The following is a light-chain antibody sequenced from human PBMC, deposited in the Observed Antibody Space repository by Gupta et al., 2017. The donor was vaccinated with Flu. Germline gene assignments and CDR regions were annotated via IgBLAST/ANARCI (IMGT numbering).Light chain of an antibody. CDR3: GQSMQRPIT. Sequence: VTPGKPASISCKSRQSLRKSDGRTHLYWYRQKPGQPPQLLIHEVSRRRSVVPDRFSGSGSGTDFTLDISRVEAEDVGLYYCGQSMQRPITFGGGTRVEI. V-gene: IGKV2D-29*01. CDR1: QSLRKSDGRTH. CDR2: EVS. J-gene: IGKJ4*01.